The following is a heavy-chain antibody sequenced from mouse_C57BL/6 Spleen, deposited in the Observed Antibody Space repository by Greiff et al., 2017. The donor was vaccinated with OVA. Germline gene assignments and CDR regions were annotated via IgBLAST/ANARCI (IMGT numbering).Heavy chain of an antibody. CDR3: ARGGAYYDYAGAMDC. CDR2: IYPSDSET. D-gene: IGHD2-4*01. J-gene: IGHJ4*01. Sequence: QVQLQQPGAELVRPGSSVKLSCTASGYTFTSYWMDWVQQRPGQGLEWIGNIYPSDSETNYHQKFKDKATLTEDKSYSTAYMQLSSLTSEDSAVYYCARGGAYYDYAGAMDCWGQGTSVTVSS. CDR1: GYTFTSYW. V-gene: IGHV1-61*01.